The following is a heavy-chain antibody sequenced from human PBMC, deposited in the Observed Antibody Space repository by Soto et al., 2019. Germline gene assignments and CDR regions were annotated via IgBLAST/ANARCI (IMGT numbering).Heavy chain of an antibody. V-gene: IGHV4-34*01. D-gene: IGHD2-15*01. CDR3: ARKSGSGYCSGGSCYQYCFDY. CDR1: GGSFSGYY. CDR2: INHSGST. J-gene: IGHJ4*02. Sequence: SETLSLTCAVYGGSFSGYYWSWIRQPPGKGLEWIGEINHSGSTNYNPSLKSRVTISVDTSKNQFSLKLSSVTAADTAVYYCARKSGSGYCSGGSCYQYCFDYWGQGTLVTVSS.